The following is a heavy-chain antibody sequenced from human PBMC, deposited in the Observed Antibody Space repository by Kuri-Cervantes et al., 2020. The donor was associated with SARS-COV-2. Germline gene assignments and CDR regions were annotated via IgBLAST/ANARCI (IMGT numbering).Heavy chain of an antibody. CDR2: ISSSSSTI. Sequence: GESLKISCAASGFTFSSYSMNWVRQAPGKGLEWVSSISSSSSTIFYADSVKGRFTISRDNAKNSLYLQMNSLRDEDTAVYYCARGVPPPDYYYGMDVWGQGTTVTVSS. CDR1: GFTFSSYS. J-gene: IGHJ6*02. V-gene: IGHV3-21*01. CDR3: ARGVPPPDYYYGMDV.